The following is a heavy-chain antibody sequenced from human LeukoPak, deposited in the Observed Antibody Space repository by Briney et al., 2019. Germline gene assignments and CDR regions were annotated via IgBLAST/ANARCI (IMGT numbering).Heavy chain of an antibody. Sequence: PGGSLGLSCAASGFTFDDYAMHWVRQAPGKGLEWVSGISWNSGSIGYADSVKGRFTISRDNAKNSLYLQMNSLRAEDTALYYCAKEYEAWIAARPDAGAFDIWGQGTMVTVSS. J-gene: IGHJ3*02. CDR2: ISWNSGSI. V-gene: IGHV3-9*01. CDR3: AKEYEAWIAARPDAGAFDI. D-gene: IGHD6-6*01. CDR1: GFTFDDYA.